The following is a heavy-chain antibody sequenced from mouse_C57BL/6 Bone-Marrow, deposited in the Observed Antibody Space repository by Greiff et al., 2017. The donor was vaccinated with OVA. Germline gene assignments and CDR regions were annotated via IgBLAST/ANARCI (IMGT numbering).Heavy chain of an antibody. J-gene: IGHJ1*03. CDR2: IDPENGDT. V-gene: IGHV14-4*01. D-gene: IGHD1-1*01. CDR3: TTGYYGSSYVDFDV. Sequence: VQLQQSGAELVRPGASVKLSCTASGFNIKDDYMHWVKQRPEQGLEWIGWIDPENGDTEYASKFQGKATITADTSSNTASLQLSSLTSEDTAVYYCTTGYYGSSYVDFDVWGTGTTVTVSS. CDR1: GFNIKDDY.